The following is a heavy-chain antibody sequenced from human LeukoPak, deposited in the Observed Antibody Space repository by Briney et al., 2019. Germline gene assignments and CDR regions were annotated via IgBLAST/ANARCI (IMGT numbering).Heavy chain of an antibody. V-gene: IGHV1-45*02. Sequence: GASVKVSCKASGYTFTYRYLHWVRQAPGQALEWMGWITPFNGNTNYAQKFQGRVTITRDTSASTAYMELSSLRSEDTAVYYCARDEIVVVPAAMPGGGYYYYGMDVWGQGTTVTVSS. CDR2: ITPFNGNT. CDR1: GYTFTYRY. D-gene: IGHD2-2*01. J-gene: IGHJ6*02. CDR3: ARDEIVVVPAAMPGGGYYYYGMDV.